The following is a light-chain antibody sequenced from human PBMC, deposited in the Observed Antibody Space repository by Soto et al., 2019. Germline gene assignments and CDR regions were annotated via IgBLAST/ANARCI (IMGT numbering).Light chain of an antibody. CDR1: SSNVGINY. J-gene: IGLJ7*01. CDR2: NHD. CDR3: ALWDDRLRRPV. Sequence: QAVVTQPPSVSGAPGQRVTLSCSGSSSNVGINYVNWYQHVPGTAPKLLIYNHDQRPSGVPERFSASASGTSASLVISGLRAEDEADYYCALWDDRLRRPVFGGGTQLTVL. V-gene: IGLV1-47*02.